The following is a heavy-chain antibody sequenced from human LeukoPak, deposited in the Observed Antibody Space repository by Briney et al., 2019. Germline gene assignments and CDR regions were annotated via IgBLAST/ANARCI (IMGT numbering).Heavy chain of an antibody. CDR3: ARDGGGRPGYASGDFDF. CDR1: SYSISSGYY. Sequence: PSETLSLTCAVSSYSISSGYYWDWIRQPPGKGLEWIGTIFYSGRAYYNPSLKSRVTMSVDTSKNHFSLKLTSVTAADTAVYFCARDGGGRPGYASGDFDFWGQGTLVTVSS. D-gene: IGHD5-12*01. V-gene: IGHV4-38-2*02. CDR2: IFYSGRA. J-gene: IGHJ4*02.